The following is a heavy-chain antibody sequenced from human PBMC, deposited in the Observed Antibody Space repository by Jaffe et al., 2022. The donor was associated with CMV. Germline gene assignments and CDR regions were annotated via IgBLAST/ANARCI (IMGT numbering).Heavy chain of an antibody. V-gene: IGHV3-23*04. J-gene: IGHJ6*03. CDR3: AKEGIVVVPAAPAYYYYYYMDV. D-gene: IGHD2-2*01. CDR2: ISGSGGST. Sequence: EVQLVESGGGLVQPGGSLRLSCAASGFTFSSYAMSWVRQAPGKGLEWVSAISGSGGSTYYADSVKGRFTISRDNSKNTLYLQMNSLRAEDTAVYYCAKEGIVVVPAAPAYYYYYYMDVWGKGTTVTVSS. CDR1: GFTFSSYA.